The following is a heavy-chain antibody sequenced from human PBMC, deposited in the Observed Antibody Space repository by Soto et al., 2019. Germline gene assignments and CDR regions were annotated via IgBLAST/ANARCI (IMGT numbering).Heavy chain of an antibody. J-gene: IGHJ4*02. V-gene: IGHV1-69*02. CDR3: AAELYERGDCCHFDY. CDR1: GGTFSSYT. D-gene: IGHD2-21*02. Sequence: GASVKVSCKASGGTFSSYTISWVRQAPGQGLEWMGRIIPILGIANYAQKFQGRATITADKSTSTAYMELSSLRSEDTAVYYCAAELYERGDCCHFDYWGQGTLVTVSS. CDR2: IIPILGIA.